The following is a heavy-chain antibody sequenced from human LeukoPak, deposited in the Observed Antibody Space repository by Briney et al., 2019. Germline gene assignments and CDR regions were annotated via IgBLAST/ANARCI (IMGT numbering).Heavy chain of an antibody. J-gene: IGHJ4*02. CDR3: AKEATSSGIDY. CDR2: ISYDGSNK. D-gene: IGHD6-19*01. CDR1: GFTFSSYG. V-gene: IGHV3-30*18. Sequence: QPGGSLRLSCAASGFTFSSYGMHWVRQAPGKGLEWVAVISYDGSNKYYADSVKGRFTISRDNSKSTLYLQMNSLRAEDTAVYYCAKEATSSGIDYWGQGTLVTVSS.